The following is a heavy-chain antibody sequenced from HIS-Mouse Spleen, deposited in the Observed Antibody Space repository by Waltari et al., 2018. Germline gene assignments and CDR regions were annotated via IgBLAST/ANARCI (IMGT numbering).Heavy chain of an antibody. CDR2: IWYDGSNK. CDR1: GFTFSRYG. Sequence: QVQLVESGGGVVQPGRSLRLSCAASGFTFSRYGLHWVRQAPGKGLEWVAVIWYDGSNKYYADSVKGRFTISRDNSKNTLYLQMNSLRAEDTAVYYCAREGEISGRSYFDYWGQGTLVTVSS. J-gene: IGHJ4*02. V-gene: IGHV3-33*01. D-gene: IGHD3-10*01. CDR3: AREGEISGRSYFDY.